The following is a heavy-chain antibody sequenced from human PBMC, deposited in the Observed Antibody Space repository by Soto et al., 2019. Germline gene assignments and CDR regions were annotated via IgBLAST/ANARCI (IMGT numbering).Heavy chain of an antibody. V-gene: IGHV1-69*01. D-gene: IGHD3-22*01. CDR2: IIPIFGTA. CDR3: ARPKNYYGSSGYDY. CDR1: GGTFSSYA. J-gene: IGHJ4*02. Sequence: QVQLVQSGAEVKKPGSSVKVSCKASGGTFSSYAISWVRQAPGQGLEWMGGIIPIFGTANYAQKFQGRVTITADETTSTAYIELSSLRSEDTAVDYFARPKNYYGSSGYDYWGQGTLVTVSS.